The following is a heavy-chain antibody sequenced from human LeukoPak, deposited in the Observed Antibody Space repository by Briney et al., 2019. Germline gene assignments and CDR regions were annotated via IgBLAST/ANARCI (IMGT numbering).Heavy chain of an antibody. Sequence: ASVNVSFKASGYTFTSYGISWVRQAPGQGLEWMGWISTYNGYANYVQKFQGRVIMTTETSTNTAYMELRSLRSDDTAVYYCARNSSDWYGYMDVWGKGTTVTVSS. D-gene: IGHD6-19*01. V-gene: IGHV1-18*01. CDR3: ARNSSDWYGYMDV. CDR1: GYTFTSYG. CDR2: ISTYNGYA. J-gene: IGHJ6*04.